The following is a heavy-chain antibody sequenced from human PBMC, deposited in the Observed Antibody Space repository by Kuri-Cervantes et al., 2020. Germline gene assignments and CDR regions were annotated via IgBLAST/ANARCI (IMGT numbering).Heavy chain of an antibody. CDR3: AKVSGYSARRGFFDY. D-gene: IGHD3-9*01. J-gene: IGHJ4*02. V-gene: IGHV3-23*01. Sequence: ETLSLTCAASGFTFSSYAMSWVRQAPGKGLEWVSAISGSGGSTYYADSVKGRFTISRDNSKNTLYLQMNSLRAEDTAVYYCAKVSGYSARRGFFDYWGQGTLVTGSS. CDR1: GFTFSSYA. CDR2: ISGSGGST.